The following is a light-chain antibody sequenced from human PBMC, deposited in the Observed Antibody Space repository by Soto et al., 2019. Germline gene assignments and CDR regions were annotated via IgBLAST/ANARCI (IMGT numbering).Light chain of an antibody. CDR1: SSNIGAGYD. Sequence: QSVLTQPPSVSGAPGQRVTISCTGSSSNIGAGYDVHWYQQLPGTAPKLLIYNNSNRPSGVPDRFSGSKSGTSASLAITGLQAEDEADYYCKSYDSSLSVWVFGGGTKVTVL. CDR2: NNS. V-gene: IGLV1-40*01. CDR3: KSYDSSLSVWV. J-gene: IGLJ3*02.